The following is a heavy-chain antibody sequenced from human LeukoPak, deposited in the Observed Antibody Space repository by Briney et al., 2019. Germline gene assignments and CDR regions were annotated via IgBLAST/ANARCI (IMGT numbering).Heavy chain of an antibody. CDR2: IYYSGSST. J-gene: IGHJ3*02. V-gene: IGHV4-59*01. CDR3: ARLSRVPVAGLTHQSFDM. CDR1: GGSITGYY. D-gene: IGHD6-19*01. Sequence: SETLSLTCTVSGGSITGYYWSWIRQPPGKGLDWIAYIYYSGSSTNYNPSLKSRVTISVDTSKNQFSLKLSSVTAADTAVYYCARLSRVPVAGLTHQSFDMWGQGTMATVSS.